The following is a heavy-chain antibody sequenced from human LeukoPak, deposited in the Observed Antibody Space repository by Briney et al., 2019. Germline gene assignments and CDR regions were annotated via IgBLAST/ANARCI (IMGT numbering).Heavy chain of an antibody. D-gene: IGHD5-12*01. Sequence: GGSLRLSCAASGFTFSNAWMSWVRQAPGKGLEWVGRIKSKTDGGTTDYAAPVKGRFTISRDDSKNTLYLQMNSLKTEDTAVYYCAKEEWLRRDFHGMDVWGQGTTVTVSS. V-gene: IGHV3-15*01. CDR3: AKEEWLRRDFHGMDV. CDR1: GFTFSNAW. CDR2: IKSKTDGGTT. J-gene: IGHJ6*02.